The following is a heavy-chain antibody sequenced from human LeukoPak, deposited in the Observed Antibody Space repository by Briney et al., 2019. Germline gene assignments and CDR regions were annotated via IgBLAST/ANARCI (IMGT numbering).Heavy chain of an antibody. CDR1: GGSFSGYY. J-gene: IGHJ4*02. Sequence: SETVSLTCAVYGGSFSGYYWSWIRQPPGKGLEWIGEINHSGSTNYNPSLKSRVTISVDTSKNQFSLKLSSLTAADTAVYYCARGRGTMIVAHFDYWGQGTLVTVSS. CDR2: INHSGST. CDR3: ARGRGTMIVAHFDY. V-gene: IGHV4-34*01. D-gene: IGHD3-22*01.